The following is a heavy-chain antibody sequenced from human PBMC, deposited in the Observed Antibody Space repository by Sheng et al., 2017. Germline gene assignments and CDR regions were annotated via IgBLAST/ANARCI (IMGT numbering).Heavy chain of an antibody. CDR3: ARDIQVAGDGNVLRFLEWLFFDP. CDR1: GYSISSGYY. J-gene: IGHJ5*02. Sequence: QVQLQESGPGLVKPSETLSLTCAVSGYSISSGYYWGWIRQPPGKGLEWIGSIYHSGSTYYNPSLKSRVTISVDTSKNQFSLKLSSVTAADTAVYYCARDIQVAGDGNVLRFLEWLFFDPWGQGTLVTVSS. D-gene: IGHD3-3*01. CDR2: IYHSGST. V-gene: IGHV4-38-2*02.